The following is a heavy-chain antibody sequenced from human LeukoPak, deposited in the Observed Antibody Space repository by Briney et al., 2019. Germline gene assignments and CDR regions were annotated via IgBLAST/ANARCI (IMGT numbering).Heavy chain of an antibody. J-gene: IGHJ4*02. V-gene: IGHV3-33*01. CDR3: ARDAGRYFDWLGY. CDR1: GFTFSSYG. D-gene: IGHD3-9*01. CDR2: IWYDGSNK. Sequence: SGGSLRLSCAASGFTFSSYGMHWVRQAPGKGLEWVAVIWYDGSNKYYADSVKGRFTISRDNSKNTLYLQMNSLSAEDTAVYYCARDAGRYFDWLGYWGQGTLVTVSS.